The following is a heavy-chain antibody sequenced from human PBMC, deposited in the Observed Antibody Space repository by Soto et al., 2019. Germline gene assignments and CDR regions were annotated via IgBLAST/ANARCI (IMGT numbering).Heavy chain of an antibody. Sequence: EVQLVETGGGLIQPGGSLRLSCAASGFTVSSNYMSWVRQAPGKGLEWVSVIYSGGSTYYADSVKGRFTISRDNSKNTLYHQLNSLRAEDKAVYYCARDRGVSPPNYYYYGMDVWGQGTTVTVSS. V-gene: IGHV3-53*02. D-gene: IGHD3-10*01. CDR3: ARDRGVSPPNYYYYGMDV. J-gene: IGHJ6*02. CDR2: IYSGGST. CDR1: GFTVSSNY.